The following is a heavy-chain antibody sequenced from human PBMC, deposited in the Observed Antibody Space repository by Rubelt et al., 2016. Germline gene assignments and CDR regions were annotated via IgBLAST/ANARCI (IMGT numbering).Heavy chain of an antibody. CDR3: ARHESACSSWPYDD. CDR1: GGAISTYY. V-gene: IGHV4-59*08. J-gene: IGHJ4*02. D-gene: IGHD6-13*01. Sequence: QVQLQESGPGLVKPSETLSLTCAVSGGAISTYYWSWIRQPPGKGLEWIGYIYYSGSANYNPSLKSRGTISVDTSKNQFSRKLPSITPTATAVYYCARHESACSSWPYDDWGQGTQVTVSS. CDR2: IYYSGSA.